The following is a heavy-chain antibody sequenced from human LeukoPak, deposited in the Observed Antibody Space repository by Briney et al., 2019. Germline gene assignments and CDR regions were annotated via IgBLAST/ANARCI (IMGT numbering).Heavy chain of an antibody. J-gene: IGHJ4*02. Sequence: SETLSVTCSVSGVSIRSRGDYWGGIRQSPGEGPEWSGSIYYAETTGTTSYNPSLRSRVTISVDMSKNQLSLQLTSATAADTAIYYCARGLPNRSVVVVPAAFDYWGQGTRVTVSS. CDR2: IYYAETTGTT. D-gene: IGHD2-2*01. V-gene: IGHV4-39*07. CDR3: ARGLPNRSVVVVPAAFDY. CDR1: GVSIRSRGDY.